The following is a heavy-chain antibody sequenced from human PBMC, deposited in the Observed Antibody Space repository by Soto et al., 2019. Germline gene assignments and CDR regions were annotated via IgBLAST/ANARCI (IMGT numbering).Heavy chain of an antibody. CDR3: ARGGSQSVDY. CDR2: IKEDGTEK. J-gene: IGHJ4*02. CDR1: GFTFSRYW. V-gene: IGHV3-7*01. D-gene: IGHD3-3*01. Sequence: EVQLVESGGGLVQPGGSLRLSCAASGFTFSRYWMSWVRQAPGKGPEWVANIKEDGTEKYHVNSEEGGFTISRDNAKNSLNLQMNSLRAEDTAIYYCARGGSQSVDYWGQGTLVTVSS.